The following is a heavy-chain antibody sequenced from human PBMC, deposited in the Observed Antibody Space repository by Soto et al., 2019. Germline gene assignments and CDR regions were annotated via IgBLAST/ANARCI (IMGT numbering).Heavy chain of an antibody. V-gene: IGHV3-48*04. CDR2: IFASSTTI. CDR3: ARDKDWAFDY. Sequence: GGSLRLSCVASGFTFSSYSMVWVRQAPGKGLEWVSYIFASSTTIYYTDSVKGRFTVSRDNAQNSLFLLMNSLRAEDTAVYYCARDKDWAFDYWGQGTLVTVSS. CDR1: GFTFSSYS. J-gene: IGHJ4*02. D-gene: IGHD3-9*01.